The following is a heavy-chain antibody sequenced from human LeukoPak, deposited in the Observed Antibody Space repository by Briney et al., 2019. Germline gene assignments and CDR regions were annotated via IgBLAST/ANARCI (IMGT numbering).Heavy chain of an antibody. CDR3: TTDLSYDILTGYPYYFDY. CDR2: IKNKTDGGTT. CDR1: GFTFSNAW. Sequence: GGSLRLSCAASGFTFSNAWMSWVRQAPGKGLEWVGRIKNKTDGGTTDYAAPVKGRFTISRDDSKNTLYLQMNSLKTEDTAVYYCTTDLSYDILTGYPYYFDYWGQGTLVTVSS. D-gene: IGHD3-9*01. J-gene: IGHJ4*02. V-gene: IGHV3-15*01.